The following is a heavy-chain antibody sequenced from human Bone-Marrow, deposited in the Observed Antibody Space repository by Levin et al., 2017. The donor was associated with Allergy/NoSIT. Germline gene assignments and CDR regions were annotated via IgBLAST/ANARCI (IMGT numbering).Heavy chain of an antibody. D-gene: IGHD5-12*01. CDR2: IYSGVRA. CDR1: EFTFSSNY. CDR3: VARTNGMDV. J-gene: IGHJ6*02. Sequence: LSLTCAASEFTFSSNYMSWVRQAPGKGLDWVSVIYSGVRAYYADSVKGRFTVSRDNSKNTLYLPMNSLRAEETAVYYCVARTNGMDVWGQGTTVTVSS. V-gene: IGHV3-66*01.